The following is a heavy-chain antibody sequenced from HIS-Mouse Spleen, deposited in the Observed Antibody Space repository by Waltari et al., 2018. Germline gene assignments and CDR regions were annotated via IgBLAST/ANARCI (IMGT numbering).Heavy chain of an antibody. J-gene: IGHJ5*02. CDR2: IRQDGSEK. D-gene: IGHD5-12*01. Sequence: EVQLVESGGGLVQPGGSRRLSCAGSGFTFRSHRMSWVRQAPGKGLEWVANIRQDGSEKYYVDSVKGRFTISRDNAKNSLYLQMNSLRAEDTAVYYCARERRGPGWFDPWGQGTLVTVSS. CDR3: ARERRGPGWFDP. V-gene: IGHV3-7*01. CDR1: GFTFRSHR.